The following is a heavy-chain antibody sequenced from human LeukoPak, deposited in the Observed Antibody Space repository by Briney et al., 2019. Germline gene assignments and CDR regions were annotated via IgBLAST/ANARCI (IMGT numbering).Heavy chain of an antibody. Sequence: GGSLRLSCAASGFTFSSYAMSWVRQAPGKGLEWVSAISGSGGSTYYADSVKGRFTISRDNSKSTLYLQMNSLRAEDTAVYYCAKGGHSGSYYPPVDFDYWGQGTLVTVSS. CDR3: AKGGHSGSYYPPVDFDY. J-gene: IGHJ4*02. D-gene: IGHD1-26*01. CDR1: GFTFSSYA. V-gene: IGHV3-23*01. CDR2: ISGSGGST.